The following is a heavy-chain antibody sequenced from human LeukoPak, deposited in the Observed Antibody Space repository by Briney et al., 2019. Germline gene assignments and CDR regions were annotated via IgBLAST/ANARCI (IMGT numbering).Heavy chain of an antibody. V-gene: IGHV3-21*01. J-gene: IGHJ4*02. CDR1: GFTFSSYS. CDR2: ISSSSSYI. Sequence: GGSLRLSCAASGFTFSSYSMNWVRQAPGKGLEWVSSISSSSSYIYYADSVKGRFTISRDNAKNSLYLQMNSLRAEDTAVYYCARSEEVYYYGSGTLDYWGQGTLVTVSS. CDR3: ARSEEVYYYGSGTLDY. D-gene: IGHD3-10*01.